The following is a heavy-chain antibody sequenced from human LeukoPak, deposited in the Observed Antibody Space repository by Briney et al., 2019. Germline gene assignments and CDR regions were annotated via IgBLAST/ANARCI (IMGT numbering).Heavy chain of an antibody. CDR2: IYYSGST. Sequence: KPSETLSLTCTVSGGSISSYYWSWIRQPPGKGLEWIGYIYYSGSTNYNPSLKSRVTISVDTSKNQFSLKLSSVTAADTAVYYCASRITIFGRGDAFDIWGQGTMVTVSS. CDR1: GGSISSYY. V-gene: IGHV4-59*01. J-gene: IGHJ3*02. D-gene: IGHD3-9*01. CDR3: ASRITIFGRGDAFDI.